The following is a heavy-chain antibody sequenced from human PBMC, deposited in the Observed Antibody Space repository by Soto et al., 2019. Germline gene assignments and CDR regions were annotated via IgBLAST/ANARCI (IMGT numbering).Heavy chain of an antibody. Sequence: SQTLSLTCGVSGDSVSSNNTTWDWIRQSPSRGLEWLGRTYYRSRWYQDYADSVKGRITISADTAKNQFSLQLKSVIPGDTAVYYCARERTPYNWFDPWGQGTLVTVSS. CDR3: ARERTPYNWFDP. CDR1: GDSVSSNNTT. CDR2: TYYRSRWYQ. V-gene: IGHV6-1*01. J-gene: IGHJ5*02.